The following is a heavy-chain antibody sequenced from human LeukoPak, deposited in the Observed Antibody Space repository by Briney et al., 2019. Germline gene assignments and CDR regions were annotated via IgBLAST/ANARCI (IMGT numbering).Heavy chain of an antibody. J-gene: IGHJ5*02. CDR1: GYTFAIYG. Sequence: GSAKVSCKASGYTFAIYGISWVRQAPGQGLEWMAWIRTYDGDTNYAQNFEGRVTMTTETSTSTAYMELRRLRSDDTAIYYCARDYCTRGGDCYKEDLFDPWGQGTLVTASS. CDR3: ARDYCTRGGDCYKEDLFDP. V-gene: IGHV1-18*01. D-gene: IGHD2-21*02. CDR2: IRTYDGDT.